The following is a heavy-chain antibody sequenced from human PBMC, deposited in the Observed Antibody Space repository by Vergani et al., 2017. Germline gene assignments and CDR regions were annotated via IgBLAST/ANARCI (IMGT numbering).Heavy chain of an antibody. Sequence: QVQLQESGPGLVKPSETLSLTCTVSNDSVSNTFYYWGWIRQPPGKGLEWLGTIYHSGCTYYNPSLKSRVTMSVDTSKNQFSLKLTSVTAADTAVYYCARLAAVAGGLDYWGQGTLVTVSS. V-gene: IGHV4-38-2*02. CDR2: IYHSGCT. CDR3: ARLAAVAGGLDY. D-gene: IGHD6-19*01. J-gene: IGHJ4*02. CDR1: NDSVSNTFY.